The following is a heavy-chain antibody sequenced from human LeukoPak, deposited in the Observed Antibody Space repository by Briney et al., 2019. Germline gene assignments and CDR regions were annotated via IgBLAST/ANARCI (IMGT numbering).Heavy chain of an antibody. D-gene: IGHD2-21*02. CDR2: INPNSGGT. V-gene: IGHV1-2*02. J-gene: IGHJ4*02. CDR3: AISDIVVVTAIPDY. CDR1: GYTFTGYY. Sequence: ASVKVSCKASGYTFTGYYMHWVRQAPGQGLEWMGWINPNSGGTNYAQKFQGRVTMTRDTSISTAYMELSRLRSDDTAVYYCAISDIVVVTAIPDYWGQGTLVTVSS.